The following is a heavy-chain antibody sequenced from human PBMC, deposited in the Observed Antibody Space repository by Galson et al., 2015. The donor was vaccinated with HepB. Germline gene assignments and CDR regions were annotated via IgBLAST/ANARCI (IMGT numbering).Heavy chain of an antibody. CDR2: IYPGDSNV. Sequence: QSGAEVKKPGESLKISCKASGYSFSNYWIGWVRQMPGKGLEWMGIIYPGDSNVRYSPSFQGQATISADKSITTAYLQWSSLKASDTAIYYCARHRGYCSGESCHLGFVAFDIWGQGTMVTVSS. J-gene: IGHJ3*02. CDR1: GYSFSNYW. D-gene: IGHD2-15*01. CDR3: ARHRGYCSGESCHLGFVAFDI. V-gene: IGHV5-51*01.